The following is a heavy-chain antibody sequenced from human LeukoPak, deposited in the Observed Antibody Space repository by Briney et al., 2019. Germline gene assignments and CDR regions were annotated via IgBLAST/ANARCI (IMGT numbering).Heavy chain of an antibody. CDR1: GGSISSSSYY. CDR2: IYYSGST. CDR3: AREVYITIFGVVPQNWFDP. D-gene: IGHD3-3*01. Sequence: PSETLSLTCTVSGGSISSSSYYWGWIRQPPGRGLEWIGSIYYSGSTYYNPSLKSRVTISVDASKNQFSLKLSSVTAADTAVYYCAREVYITIFGVVPQNWFDPWGQGTLVTVSS. V-gene: IGHV4-39*07. J-gene: IGHJ5*02.